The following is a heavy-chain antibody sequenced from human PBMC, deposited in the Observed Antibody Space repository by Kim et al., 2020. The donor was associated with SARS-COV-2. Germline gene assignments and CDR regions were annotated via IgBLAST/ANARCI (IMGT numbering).Heavy chain of an antibody. CDR1: GGSISSRSYY. D-gene: IGHD3-16*01. CDR2: IYYSGST. V-gene: IGHV4-39*01. Sequence: SETLSLTCTVSGGSISSRSYYWGWIRQPPGKGLEWIGSIYYSGSTYYNPSLKSRVTISVDTSKNQFSLKLSSVTAADTAVYYCATLRNTISWGYFDYWGQGTLVTVSS. CDR3: ATLRNTISWGYFDY. J-gene: IGHJ4*02.